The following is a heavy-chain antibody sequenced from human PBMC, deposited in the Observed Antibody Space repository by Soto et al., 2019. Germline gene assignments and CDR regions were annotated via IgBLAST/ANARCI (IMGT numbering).Heavy chain of an antibody. CDR1: GFTFSSYS. J-gene: IGHJ4*02. V-gene: IGHV3-48*02. D-gene: IGHD3-3*01. CDR2: ISSSGKTI. Sequence: GVSLRLSCAASGFTFSSYSMSWVRQAPGKGLEWVSYISSSGKTIYYADSVKGRFTISRDNAKNSLYLQMNSLRDEDTAVYYCARGITIFGVDHYYFDYWGQGTLVTVSS. CDR3: ARGITIFGVDHYYFDY.